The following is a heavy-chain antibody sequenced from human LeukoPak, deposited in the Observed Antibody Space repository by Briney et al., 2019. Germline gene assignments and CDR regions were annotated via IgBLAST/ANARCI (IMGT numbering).Heavy chain of an antibody. D-gene: IGHD3-22*01. CDR2: ISSSGSTI. CDR1: GFTFSSYS. V-gene: IGHV3-48*04. J-gene: IGHJ3*02. CDR3: ARDAPYYYDSSGYYYDAFDI. Sequence: GGSLRLSCAASGFTFSSYSMNWVRQAPGKGLEWVSYISSSGSTIYYADSVKGRFTISRDNAKSSLYLQMNSLRAEDTAVYYCARDAPYYYDSSGYYYDAFDIWGQGTMVTVSS.